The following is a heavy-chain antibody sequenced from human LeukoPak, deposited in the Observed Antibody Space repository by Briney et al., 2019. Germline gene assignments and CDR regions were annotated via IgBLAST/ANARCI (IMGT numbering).Heavy chain of an antibody. Sequence: GRSLRLSCAASGFTFSSYAMSWVRQAPGKGLEWVSAISGSGGSTYYADSVKGRFTISRDNSKNTLYLQMNSLRAEDTAVYYCAKSVIHCTNGVCWYDYWGQGTLVTVSS. J-gene: IGHJ4*02. V-gene: IGHV3-23*01. CDR1: GFTFSSYA. CDR3: AKSVIHCTNGVCWYDY. CDR2: ISGSGGST. D-gene: IGHD2-8*01.